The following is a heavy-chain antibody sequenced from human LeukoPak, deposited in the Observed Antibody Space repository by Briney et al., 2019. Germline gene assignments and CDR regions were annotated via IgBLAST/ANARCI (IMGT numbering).Heavy chain of an antibody. D-gene: IGHD4-11*01. V-gene: IGHV5-51*01. CDR2: IYPGDSDT. Sequence: GESLKISCKGSGYSFTSYWIGLVRQVPGKGLEWMGIIYPGDSDTRYSPSFQGQVTISADKSISTAYLQWSSLKASDTAIYYCARLQSLATVAFFFDSWGQGTLVTVSS. J-gene: IGHJ4*02. CDR1: GYSFTSYW. CDR3: ARLQSLATVAFFFDS.